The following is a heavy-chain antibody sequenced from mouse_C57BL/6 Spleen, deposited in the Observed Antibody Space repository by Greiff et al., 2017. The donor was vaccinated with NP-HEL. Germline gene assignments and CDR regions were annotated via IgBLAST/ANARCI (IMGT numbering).Heavy chain of an antibody. V-gene: IGHV1-15*01. CDR2: IDPETGGT. J-gene: IGHJ2*01. CDR1: GYTFTDYE. Sequence: QVQLKQSGAELVRPGASVTLSCKASGYTFTDYEMHWVKQTPVHGLEWIGAIDPETGGTAYNQKFKGKAILTADKSSSTAYMELRSLTSEDSAVYYCTRTYDGYYDYFDYWGQGTTLTVSS. D-gene: IGHD2-3*01. CDR3: TRTYDGYYDYFDY.